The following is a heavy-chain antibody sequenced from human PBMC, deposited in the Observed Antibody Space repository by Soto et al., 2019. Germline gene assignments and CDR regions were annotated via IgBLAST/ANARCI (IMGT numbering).Heavy chain of an antibody. D-gene: IGHD6-13*01. CDR2: INPDSGGT. CDR3: AKERQQLRLCYYGVDV. CDR1: GYSFTDHY. V-gene: IGHV1-2*02. J-gene: IGHJ6*02. Sequence: QVQLVQSGAEVKKPGASVRVSCKASGYSFTDHYMHWVRQAPGQGLEWICWINPDSGGTDYAQKFQGRVTMTRDTSIRTAYMVLCRLKSDDTAVYYCAKERQQLRLCYYGVDVRGQGTTVIVS.